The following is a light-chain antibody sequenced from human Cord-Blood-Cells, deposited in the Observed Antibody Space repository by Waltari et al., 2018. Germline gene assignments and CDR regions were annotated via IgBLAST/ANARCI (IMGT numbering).Light chain of an antibody. CDR1: QSVSNN. CDR2: GAS. CDR3: QQYDNWLPT. V-gene: IGKV3-15*01. Sequence: EIMMTQTPATLSGSPGERATLPCRASQSVSNNLAWYQQNHGQAPRLLISGASTWATGVPARFSGSGSGTEFTLTISSLQSEDIAIYYCQQYDNWLPTFGEGTKVEIK. J-gene: IGKJ1*01.